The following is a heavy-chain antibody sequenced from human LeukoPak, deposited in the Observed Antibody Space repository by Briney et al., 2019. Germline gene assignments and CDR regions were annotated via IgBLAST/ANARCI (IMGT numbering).Heavy chain of an antibody. J-gene: IGHJ4*02. D-gene: IGHD2-2*01. CDR2: INSDGSST. Sequence: PGGSLRLSCAASGFTFSSYWMHWVRQAPGKGLVWVSRINSDGSSTSYADYVKGRFTISRDNAKNTLNLQMNSLRAEDTAVYYCAKVGSTSSDYWGQGTLVTVSS. CDR3: AKVGSTSSDY. CDR1: GFTFSSYW. V-gene: IGHV3-74*01.